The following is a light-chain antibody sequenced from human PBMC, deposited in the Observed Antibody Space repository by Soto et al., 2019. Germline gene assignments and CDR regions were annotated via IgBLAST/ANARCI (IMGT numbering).Light chain of an antibody. Sequence: QSVLTQPPSVSGAPGQRVTLSCTGNSSNLGAGYDVHWYQQLPGAAPKLVIFGNRNRPSGVPERFSGSKSGTSASLDITGLQAEDEAYYYCQAYDYSLTASVFGGGTKVTVL. V-gene: IGLV1-40*01. CDR3: QAYDYSLTASV. CDR1: SSNLGAGYD. CDR2: GNR. J-gene: IGLJ3*02.